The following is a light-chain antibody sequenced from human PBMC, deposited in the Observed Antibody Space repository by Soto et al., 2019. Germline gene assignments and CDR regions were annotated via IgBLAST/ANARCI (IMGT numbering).Light chain of an antibody. CDR1: QTISSY. CDR3: QQSYSNSLT. CDR2: AAS. Sequence: DIPMTQSPSSLSASVGARVTITCRASQTISSYLNWYQQKPGKAPKLLIYAASSLQSGVPSRFSGSGSGTDFTLTISSLQSEDFATYDWQQSYSNSLTCGPGTNVYMK. V-gene: IGKV1-39*01. J-gene: IGKJ3*01.